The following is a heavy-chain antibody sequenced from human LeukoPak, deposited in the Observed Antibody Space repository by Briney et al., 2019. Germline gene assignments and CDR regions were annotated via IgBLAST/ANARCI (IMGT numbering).Heavy chain of an antibody. Sequence: PSETLSLTCTVSGGSISSYYWSWIRQPPGKGLECIGYIYYSGSTNYNPSLKSRVTISVDTSKNQFSLKLSSVTSADTAVYDCARKTIKWFDPRGQGTLVNVSS. V-gene: IGHV4-59*01. J-gene: IGHJ5*02. CDR2: IYYSGST. CDR1: GGSISSYY. D-gene: IGHD4/OR15-4a*01. CDR3: ARKTIKWFDP.